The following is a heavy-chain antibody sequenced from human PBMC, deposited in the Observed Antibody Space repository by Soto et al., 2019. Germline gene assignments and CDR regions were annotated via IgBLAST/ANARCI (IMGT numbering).Heavy chain of an antibody. CDR1: GGSMSGYY. V-gene: IGHV4-59*08. Sequence: SETLSLTCTVSGGSMSGYYWSCFRLPQGKPMGWIGYVHDSWGAPYNPSLRSRVAISLDTSKSQFSLSLTSVSATDTAMYYCVRKGYGPLHGIVDVWGQGTTVT. CDR2: VHDSWGA. CDR3: VRKGYGPLHGIVDV. D-gene: IGHD3-16*02. J-gene: IGHJ6*02.